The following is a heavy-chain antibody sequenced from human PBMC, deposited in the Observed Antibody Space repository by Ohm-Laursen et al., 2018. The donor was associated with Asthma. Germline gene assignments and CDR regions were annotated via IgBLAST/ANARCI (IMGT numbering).Heavy chain of an antibody. V-gene: IGHV3-21*01. CDR2: ISTASTFI. CDR3: ASQEEQQWLHFDY. D-gene: IGHD6-19*01. Sequence: SLRLSCAASGYTFSRYSIHWVRQVPGKGLEWVASISTASTFIYYADSVRGRFTTSRDNAKNSVYLQMNSLRAEDTAVYYCASQEEQQWLHFDYWGQGTLVTVSS. CDR1: GYTFSRYS. J-gene: IGHJ4*02.